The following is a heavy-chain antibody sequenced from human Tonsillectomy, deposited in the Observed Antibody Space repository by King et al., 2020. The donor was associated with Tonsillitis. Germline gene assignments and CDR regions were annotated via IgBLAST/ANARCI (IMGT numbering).Heavy chain of an antibody. CDR3: TRINNDFWSGYADF. D-gene: IGHD3-3*01. CDR1: VCSLTTSGMC. J-gene: IGHJ4*02. Sequence: VTLKESGPALVKPTQTLTLTCTFSVCSLTTSGMCVSWIRQPPGKALEWLALIDWGDDKYYSTSLKTRLTISKDTSKNQVVLLMTNMDPEDTATYYCTRINNDFWSGYADFWGRGTLVTVSS. V-gene: IGHV2-70*01. CDR2: IDWGDDK.